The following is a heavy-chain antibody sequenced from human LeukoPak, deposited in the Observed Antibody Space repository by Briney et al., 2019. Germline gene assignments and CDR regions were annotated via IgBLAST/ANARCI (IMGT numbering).Heavy chain of an antibody. CDR2: FDPEDGET. V-gene: IGHV1-24*01. D-gene: IGHD2/OR15-2a*01. CDR3: ARGAGKYPFYYFYMDV. CDR1: GYTLTELS. Sequence: ASVKVSCKVSGYTLTELSMHWVRQAPGKGLEWMGGFDPEDGETIYAQKFQGRVTMTEDTSTDTAYMELSSLRSDDTAVYYCARGAGKYPFYYFYMDVWGKGTTVTVSS. J-gene: IGHJ6*03.